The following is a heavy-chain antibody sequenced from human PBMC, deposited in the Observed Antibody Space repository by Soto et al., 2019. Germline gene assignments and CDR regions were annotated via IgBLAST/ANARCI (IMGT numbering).Heavy chain of an antibody. Sequence: GSLSRTSVVAGFTVSNANLIRVPQAPGKGLEWVGRIKSIYNGGTIEYPAPVKGRFIITRDDSSAKVFLKMNSLNSEDTAVYYCASGQYFDVWGQGTQVTVSS. J-gene: IGHJ4*02. CDR1: GFTVSNAN. CDR3: ASGQYFDV. CDR2: IKSIYNGGTI. V-gene: IGHV3-15*01.